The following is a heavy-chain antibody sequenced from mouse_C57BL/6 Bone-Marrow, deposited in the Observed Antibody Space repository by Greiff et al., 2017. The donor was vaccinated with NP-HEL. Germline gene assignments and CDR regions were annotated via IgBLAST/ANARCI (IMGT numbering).Heavy chain of an antibody. Sequence: QVQLQQSGAELARPGASVKLSCKASGYTFTSYGISWVKQRTGQGLEWIGEIYPRSGNTYYNEKFKGKATLTADKSSRTAYMELRSLTSEDSAVYFCAKDPGPYYFDYWGQGTTLTVSS. J-gene: IGHJ2*01. D-gene: IGHD3-1*01. CDR2: IYPRSGNT. V-gene: IGHV1-81*01. CDR1: GYTFTSYG. CDR3: AKDPGPYYFDY.